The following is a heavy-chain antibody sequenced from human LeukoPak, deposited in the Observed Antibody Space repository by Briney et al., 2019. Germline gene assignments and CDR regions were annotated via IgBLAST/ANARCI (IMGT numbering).Heavy chain of an antibody. J-gene: IGHJ4*02. CDR1: GGTFSSYA. CDR3: ASLGARPAAHLY. Sequence: SVKVSCKASGGTFSSYAISWVRQAPGQGLEWMGGIIPIFGTANYAQKFQGRVTITADKSTSTAYMELSSLRSEDTAVYYCASLGARPAAHLYWGQGTLVTVSS. D-gene: IGHD2-2*01. V-gene: IGHV1-69*06. CDR2: IIPIFGTA.